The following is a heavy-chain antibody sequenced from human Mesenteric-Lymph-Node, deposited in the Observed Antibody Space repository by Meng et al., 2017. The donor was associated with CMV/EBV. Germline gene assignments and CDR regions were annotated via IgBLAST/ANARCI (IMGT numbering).Heavy chain of an antibody. CDR3: ATDVVGGTTGYYYGLDV. Sequence: GGSLRLSCAASGFTFSSYVMHWVRQAPGKGLEWVAFIRTDGSNKYFEDSVKGRFDISRDNSKDTLYLQMNSLRGEDTALYYCATDVVGGTTGYYYGLDVWGQGTTVTVSS. J-gene: IGHJ6*02. CDR1: GFTFSSYV. CDR2: IRTDGSNK. V-gene: IGHV3-30*02. D-gene: IGHD1-26*01.